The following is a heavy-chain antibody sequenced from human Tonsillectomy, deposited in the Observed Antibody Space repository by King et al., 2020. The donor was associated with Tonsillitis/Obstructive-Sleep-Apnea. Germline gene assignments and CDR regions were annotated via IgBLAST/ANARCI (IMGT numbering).Heavy chain of an antibody. CDR3: FARWFDP. D-gene: IGHD6-6*01. Sequence: EQLVQSGGGLVKPGGSLRLSCAASGFTFNNAWMNWVRQAPGKGLEWVGLIKSKTDGGTTDYAAPVKGRFTISRDDSKNALYMQMNSLKTEDTAVYYCFARWFDPWGQGTLVTVSS. CDR1: GFTFNNAW. V-gene: IGHV3-15*07. CDR2: IKSKTDGGTT. J-gene: IGHJ5*02.